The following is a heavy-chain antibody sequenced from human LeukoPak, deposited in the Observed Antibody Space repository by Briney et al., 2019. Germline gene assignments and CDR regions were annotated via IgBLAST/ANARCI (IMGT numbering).Heavy chain of an antibody. Sequence: GGSLRLSCAASGFTFSNYWMTWVRQAPGKGLEWVSAISGSGGSTYYADSVKGRFTISRDNSKNTLYLQMNSLRAEDTAVYYCAKSGYGDYVNFDYWGQGTLVTVSS. CDR1: GFTFSNYW. D-gene: IGHD4-17*01. J-gene: IGHJ4*02. CDR2: ISGSGGST. V-gene: IGHV3-23*01. CDR3: AKSGYGDYVNFDY.